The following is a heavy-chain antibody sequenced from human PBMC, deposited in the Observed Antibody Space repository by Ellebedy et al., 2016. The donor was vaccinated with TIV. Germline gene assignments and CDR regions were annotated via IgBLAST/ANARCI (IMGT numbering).Heavy chain of an antibody. V-gene: IGHV3-23*01. D-gene: IGHD2-15*01. CDR3: AKHDYCSVTACPFDY. CDR1: GFTFSSYA. CDR2: ISGSGSTT. J-gene: IGHJ4*02. Sequence: GESLKISXAASGFTFSSYAMSWVRQAPGKGLEWVSIISGSGSTTYYADSVRGRFTISRDNSKNMLYLQMNSLRADDTAVYYCAKHDYCSVTACPFDYWGQGTLVPVSS.